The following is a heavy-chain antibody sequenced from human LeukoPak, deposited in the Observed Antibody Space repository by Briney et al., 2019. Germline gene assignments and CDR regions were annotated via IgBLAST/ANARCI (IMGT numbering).Heavy chain of an antibody. CDR2: INHSGST. CDR1: GGSVSGYY. Sequence: PSETLSLTCAVYGGSVSGYYWSWIRQPPGKGLEWIGEINHSGSTNYNPSLKSRVTISVDTSKNQFSLKLSSVTAADTAVYYCARVGSSWYPYYFQHWGQGTLVTVSS. V-gene: IGHV4-34*01. J-gene: IGHJ1*01. D-gene: IGHD6-13*01. CDR3: ARVGSSWYPYYFQH.